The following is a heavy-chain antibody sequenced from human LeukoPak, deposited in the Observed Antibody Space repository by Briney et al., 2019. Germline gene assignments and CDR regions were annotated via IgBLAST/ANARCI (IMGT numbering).Heavy chain of an antibody. V-gene: IGHV3-48*04. CDR1: GFTFNNYA. J-gene: IGHJ6*03. Sequence: GGSLRLSCAASGFTFNNYAMNWVRQAPGKGLEWVSYISSSSTTIYYADSVKGHFTISRDNARNSLYLQMNSLRAEDTAVYYCARSKGATGEYYYYYYMDVWGKGTTVTVSS. CDR2: ISSSSTTI. D-gene: IGHD1-26*01. CDR3: ARSKGATGEYYYYYYMDV.